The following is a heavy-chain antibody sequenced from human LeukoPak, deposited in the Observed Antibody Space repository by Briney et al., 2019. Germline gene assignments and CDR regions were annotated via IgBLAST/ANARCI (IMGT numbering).Heavy chain of an antibody. V-gene: IGHV3-21*01. CDR1: GFTVSSNY. J-gene: IGHJ4*02. Sequence: PGGSLRLSCAASGFTVSSNYMSWVRQAPGKGLEWVSSISSSSSYIYYADSVKGRFTISRDNAKNSLYLQMNSLRAEDTAVYYCATVRRVHRPPFDYWGQGTLVTVSS. D-gene: IGHD3-10*01. CDR2: ISSSSSYI. CDR3: ATVRRVHRPPFDY.